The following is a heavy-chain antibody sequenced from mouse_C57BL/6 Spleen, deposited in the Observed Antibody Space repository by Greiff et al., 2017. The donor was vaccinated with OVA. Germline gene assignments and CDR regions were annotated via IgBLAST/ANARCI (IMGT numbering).Heavy chain of an antibody. CDR2: ISYDGSN. CDR1: GYSITSGYY. D-gene: IGHD2-10*01. CDR3: ARREALLAYAMDY. Sequence: EVQRVESGPGLVKPSQSLSLTCSVTGYSITSGYYWNWIRQFPGNKLEWMGYISYDGSNNYNPSLKNRISITRDTSKNQFFLKLNSVTTEDTATYYCARREALLAYAMDYWGQGTSVTVSS. V-gene: IGHV3-6*01. J-gene: IGHJ4*01.